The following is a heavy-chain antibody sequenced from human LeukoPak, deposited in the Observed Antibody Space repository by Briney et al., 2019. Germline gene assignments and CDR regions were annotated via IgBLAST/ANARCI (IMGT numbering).Heavy chain of an antibody. J-gene: IGHJ4*02. V-gene: IGHV3-74*01. Sequence: PGGSLRLSCAASGFTIRNYWMHWARQAPGKGLEWVSCLQSDGISTRYEDSVKGRFTISKDDAKNTLYLEMSSLRAEDTAVYYCVPSAMPYLDYWGQGTLVTVSS. D-gene: IGHD2-2*01. CDR2: LQSDGIST. CDR3: VPSAMPYLDY. CDR1: GFTIRNYW.